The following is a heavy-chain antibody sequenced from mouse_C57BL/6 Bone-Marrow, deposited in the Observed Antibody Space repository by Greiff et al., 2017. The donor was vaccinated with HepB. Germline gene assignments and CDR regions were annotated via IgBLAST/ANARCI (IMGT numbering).Heavy chain of an antibody. CDR2: ISNGGGST. CDR3: ARHPGAMDY. Sequence: EVKLVESGGGLVQPGGSLKLSCAASGFTFSDYYMYWVRQTPEKRLEWVAYISNGGGSTYYPDTVKGRFTISRDNAKNTLYLQMSRLKSEDTAMYYCARHPGAMDYWGRGASVTVSS. CDR1: GFTFSDYY. V-gene: IGHV5-12*01. J-gene: IGHJ4*01. D-gene: IGHD4-1*01.